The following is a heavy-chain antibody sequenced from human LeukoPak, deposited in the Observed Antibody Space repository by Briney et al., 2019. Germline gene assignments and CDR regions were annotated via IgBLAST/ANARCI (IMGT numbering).Heavy chain of an antibody. CDR2: INPSGGST. D-gene: IGHD4-17*01. Sequence: ASVKVSCKASGYTFTSYYMHWVRQAPGQGLEWMGIINPSGGSTSYAQKFQGRVTMTRDMSTSTVYMELSSLRSEDTAVYYCARAGHWGAVTTDYYYYMDVWGKGTTVTISS. J-gene: IGHJ6*03. CDR1: GYTFTSYY. V-gene: IGHV1-46*01. CDR3: ARAGHWGAVTTDYYYYMDV.